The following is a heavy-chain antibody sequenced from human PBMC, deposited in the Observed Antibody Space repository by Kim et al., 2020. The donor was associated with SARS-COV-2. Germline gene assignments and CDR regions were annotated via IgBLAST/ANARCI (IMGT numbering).Heavy chain of an antibody. V-gene: IGHV3-23*01. D-gene: IGHD2-2*01. Sequence: GGSLRLSCVASRFTFSISAMTWVRQAPGKGLQWVSTIFCSGHGTYYTDSVKGRFIVSRDNSKNTLYLQMNNLKADDTAIYYCAKNVHVTSVTFLWYFDLWGRGTSVIVSS. CDR1: RFTFSISA. CDR3: AKNVHVTSVTFLWYFDL. CDR2: IFCSGHGT. J-gene: IGHJ2*01.